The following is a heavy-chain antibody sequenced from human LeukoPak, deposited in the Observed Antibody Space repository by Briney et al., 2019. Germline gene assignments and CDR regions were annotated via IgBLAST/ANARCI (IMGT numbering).Heavy chain of an antibody. CDR1: GYTFTSYG. CDR3: ARRAARRNYYYYMDV. J-gene: IGHJ6*03. D-gene: IGHD6-6*01. Sequence: ASVKVSCKASGYTFTSYGISWVRQAPGQGLEWMGWISAYNGNTNYAQKLQGRVTMTRNTSISTAYMELSSLRSEDTAVYYCARRAARRNYYYYMDVWGKGTTVTVSS. V-gene: IGHV1-18*01. CDR2: ISAYNGNT.